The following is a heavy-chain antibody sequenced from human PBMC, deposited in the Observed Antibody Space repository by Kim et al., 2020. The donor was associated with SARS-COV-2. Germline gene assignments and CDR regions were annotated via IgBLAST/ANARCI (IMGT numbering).Heavy chain of an antibody. V-gene: IGHV3-11*04. CDR3: ARPGLWARPFDP. D-gene: IGHD3-10*01. Sequence: YYADPVKGRFTTSRDNAKNSRYLQMNSLRAGDTAVYYCARPGLWARPFDPWGQGTLVTVSS. J-gene: IGHJ5*02.